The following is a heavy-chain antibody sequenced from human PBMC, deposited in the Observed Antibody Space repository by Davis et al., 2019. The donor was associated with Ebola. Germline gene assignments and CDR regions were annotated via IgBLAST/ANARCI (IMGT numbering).Heavy chain of an antibody. CDR3: ARGNDYGDPNWYFDL. Sequence: PGGSLRLSCAASGFTFSSYSMNWVRQAPGKGLEWVSYISSSSSTIYYADSVKGRFTISRDNAKNSLYLQMNSLRDEDTAVYYCARGNDYGDPNWYFDLWGRGTLVTVSS. CDR1: GFTFSSYS. CDR2: ISSSSSTI. J-gene: IGHJ2*01. V-gene: IGHV3-48*02. D-gene: IGHD4-17*01.